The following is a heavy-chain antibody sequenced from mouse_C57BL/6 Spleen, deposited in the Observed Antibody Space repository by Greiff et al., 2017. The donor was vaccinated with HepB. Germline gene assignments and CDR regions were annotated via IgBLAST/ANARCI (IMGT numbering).Heavy chain of an antibody. J-gene: IGHJ4*01. CDR3: ARLIYYDYDDGVYYAMDY. CDR2: ISSGGSYT. V-gene: IGHV5-6*01. CDR1: GFTFSSYG. Sequence: EVQVVESGGDLVKPGGSLKLSCAASGFTFSSYGMSWVRQTPDKRLEWVATISSGGSYTYYPDSVKGRFTISRDNAKNTLYLQMSSLKSEDTAMYYCARLIYYDYDDGVYYAMDYWGQGTSVTVSS. D-gene: IGHD2-4*01.